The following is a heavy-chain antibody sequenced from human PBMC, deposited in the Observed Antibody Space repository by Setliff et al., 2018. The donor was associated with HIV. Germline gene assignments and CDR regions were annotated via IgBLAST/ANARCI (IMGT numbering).Heavy chain of an antibody. J-gene: IGHJ4*02. CDR3: AAFLVSPVTTQDY. CDR2: LSPSGTT. CDR1: GGSFSNYY. V-gene: IGHV4-34*01. Sequence: PSETLSLTCTVYGGSFSNYYTNWIRQPPGKGLEWIGELSPSGTTRPNPSLQSRVIISLDTSKNQLSLKLTSVTAADTAMYYCAAFLVSPVTTQDYWGQGTPVTVSS. D-gene: IGHD4-17*01.